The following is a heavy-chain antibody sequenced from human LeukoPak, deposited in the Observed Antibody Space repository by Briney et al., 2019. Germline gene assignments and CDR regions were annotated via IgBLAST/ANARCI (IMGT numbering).Heavy chain of an antibody. CDR3: ARGTHYYDSSGYHLDY. Sequence: SVTVSCKASGGTFSSYAISWVRQAPGQGLEWMGGIIPIFGTANYAQKFQGRVTITADESTSTAYMELSSLRSEDTAVYYCARGTHYYDSSGYHLDYWGQGTLVTVSS. CDR1: GGTFSSYA. V-gene: IGHV1-69*13. J-gene: IGHJ4*02. CDR2: IIPIFGTA. D-gene: IGHD3-22*01.